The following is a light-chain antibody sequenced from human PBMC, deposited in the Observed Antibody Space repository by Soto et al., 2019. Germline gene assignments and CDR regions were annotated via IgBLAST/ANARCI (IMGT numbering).Light chain of an antibody. CDR2: GVT. J-gene: IGKJ5*01. Sequence: IEMTQSPATLSASPGDRATLSCRASQPVNNNVDWYQHRPGQAPRLLIYGVTTRATGISARFSGGGSVTEFSLTISSLQSDDFVLYYCQQYEKWPPSITSGQGTRREIK. V-gene: IGKV3-15*01. CDR3: QQYEKWPPSIT. CDR1: QPVNNN.